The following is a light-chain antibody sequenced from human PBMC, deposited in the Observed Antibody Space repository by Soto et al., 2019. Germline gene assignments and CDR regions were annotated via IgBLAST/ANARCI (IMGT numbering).Light chain of an antibody. CDR3: SSYAGSDNFRV. Sequence: QSVLTQPPSASWSPGQSVTISCTGTSSDVGAYNYVSWYQQHPGKAPKLIIYEVTKRPSGVPDRFSGSKSGNTASLTVSGLQAEDEADYYCSSYAGSDNFRVFGTGTKVTVL. J-gene: IGLJ1*01. V-gene: IGLV2-8*01. CDR1: SSDVGAYNY. CDR2: EVT.